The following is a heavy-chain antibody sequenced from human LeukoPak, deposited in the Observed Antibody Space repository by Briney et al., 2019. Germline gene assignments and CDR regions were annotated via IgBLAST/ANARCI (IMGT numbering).Heavy chain of an antibody. Sequence: SETLSLTCAVYGGSFSGYYWSWIRQPPGKVLEWIGEINHSGSTNYNPSLKSRVTISVDTSKNQFSLKLSSVTAADTAVYYCARGEGTVTTFYWGQGTLVTVSS. CDR2: INHSGST. J-gene: IGHJ4*02. CDR3: ARGEGTVTTFY. V-gene: IGHV4-34*01. CDR1: GGSFSGYY. D-gene: IGHD4-17*01.